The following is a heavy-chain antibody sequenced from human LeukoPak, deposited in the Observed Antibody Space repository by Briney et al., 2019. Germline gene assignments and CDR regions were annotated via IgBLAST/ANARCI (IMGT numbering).Heavy chain of an antibody. V-gene: IGHV3-30*07. Sequence: GALGLSCAASGFTFSTDTIHWVRQAPGKGLEWVAGISFDVRNKYYADSVKGRFTISRDNSKNTLYLQMNSLRAEDTAVYYCARGYCSSIECYIDYWGQGTLVTVSS. CDR1: GFTFSTDT. J-gene: IGHJ4*02. CDR2: ISFDVRNK. CDR3: ARGYCSSIECYIDY. D-gene: IGHD2-2*01.